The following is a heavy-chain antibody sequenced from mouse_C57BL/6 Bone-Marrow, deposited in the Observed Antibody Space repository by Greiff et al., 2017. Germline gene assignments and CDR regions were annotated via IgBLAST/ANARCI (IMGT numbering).Heavy chain of an antibody. J-gene: IGHJ4*01. CDR1: GFTFSSYA. Sequence: EVQRVESGGGLVKPGGSLKLSCAASGFTFSSYAMSWVRQTPEKRLEWVATISDGGSYTYYPDNVKGRFTISRDNAKNDLYLQMSHLKSENTAMYYCARGWKRYGMVYWGRGTSVTVSS. CDR3: ARGWKRYGMVY. CDR2: ISDGGSYT. V-gene: IGHV5-4*01.